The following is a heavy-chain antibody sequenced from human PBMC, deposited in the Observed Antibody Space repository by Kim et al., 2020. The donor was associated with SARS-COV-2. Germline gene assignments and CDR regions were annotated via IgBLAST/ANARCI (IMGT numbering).Heavy chain of an antibody. CDR3: ARDGEGGWFDP. D-gene: IGHD2-15*01. Sequence: KAYADSVKGRFTIPSDNSKNTLYLQMNSLRAEDTAVYYCARDGEGGWFDPWGQGTLVTASS. J-gene: IGHJ5*02. V-gene: IGHV3-30*01. CDR2: K.